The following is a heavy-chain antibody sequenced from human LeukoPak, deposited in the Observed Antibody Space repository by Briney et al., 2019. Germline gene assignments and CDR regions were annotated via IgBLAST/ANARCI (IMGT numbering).Heavy chain of an antibody. J-gene: IGHJ1*01. Sequence: SETLSLTCTVSGGSINTYFWSWIRQPPGKGLEWIGDIYYSGSTNYNPSLKSRGTISVDTSKNQFSLKLSSVTAADTAVYYCARGVTGGWYGDFQHWGQGTLVTVSS. V-gene: IGHV4-59*01. CDR3: ARGVTGGWYGDFQH. D-gene: IGHD6-19*01. CDR2: IYYSGST. CDR1: GGSINTYF.